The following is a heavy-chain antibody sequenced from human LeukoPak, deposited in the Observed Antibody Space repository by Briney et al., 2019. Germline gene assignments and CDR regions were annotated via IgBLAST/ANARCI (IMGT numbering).Heavy chain of an antibody. CDR3: ARDLILPDSSGSSAHDY. J-gene: IGHJ4*02. Sequence: GGSLRLSCAASGFTFTNYEMIWIRQAPGKGLEWVSFISATGSLIQYGDSVKGRFTISRDNAKDSLSLQMNSLRAEDTAVYYCARDLILPDSSGSSAHDYWGQGTLVTVSS. D-gene: IGHD2-15*01. V-gene: IGHV3-48*03. CDR1: GFTFTNYE. CDR2: ISATGSLI.